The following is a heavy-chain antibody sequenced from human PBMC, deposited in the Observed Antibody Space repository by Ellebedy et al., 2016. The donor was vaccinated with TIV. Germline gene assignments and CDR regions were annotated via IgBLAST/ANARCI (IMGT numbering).Heavy chain of an antibody. CDR2: IWYDESNK. D-gene: IGHD3-22*01. CDR1: GFIFSTYG. CDR3: AKDTFYDSSGYYGY. V-gene: IGHV3-33*06. J-gene: IGHJ4*02. Sequence: PGGSLRLSCEASGFIFSTYGMHWVRQAPGKGLEWVAVIWYDESNKYYADSVKGRFTISRDNSKNTLYLEMNSLRAEDTAVYYCAKDTFYDSSGYYGYWGQGTLVTVSP.